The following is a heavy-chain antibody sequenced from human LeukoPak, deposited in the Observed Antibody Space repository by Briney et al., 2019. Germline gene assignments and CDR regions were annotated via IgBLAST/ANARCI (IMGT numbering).Heavy chain of an antibody. V-gene: IGHV3-64D*06. Sequence: GALGLSCSVSGFTFSNYAMHWVRQAPGKGLEYVSSITSNGDTTYYADSVRGRFTISRDNSKSTLYLQMSSLRAEDTAVYYCLKDDSGLGDYWGQGTLVTVSS. CDR1: GFTFSNYA. CDR2: ITSNGDTT. CDR3: LKDDSGLGDY. J-gene: IGHJ4*02. D-gene: IGHD3-10*01.